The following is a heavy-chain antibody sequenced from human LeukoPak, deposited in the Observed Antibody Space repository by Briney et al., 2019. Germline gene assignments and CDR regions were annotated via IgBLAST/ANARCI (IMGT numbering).Heavy chain of an antibody. CDR1: GFTFSSYS. CDR3: ARVVPAALGFDY. CDR2: ISSSSSYI. V-gene: IGHV3-21*01. J-gene: IGHJ4*02. Sequence: GGSLRLSCAASGFTFSSYSMNWVRQAPGKGLEWVSSISSSSSYIYHADSVKGRFTISRDNAKNSLYLQMNSLRAEDTAVYYCARVVPAALGFDYWGQGTLVTVSS. D-gene: IGHD2-2*01.